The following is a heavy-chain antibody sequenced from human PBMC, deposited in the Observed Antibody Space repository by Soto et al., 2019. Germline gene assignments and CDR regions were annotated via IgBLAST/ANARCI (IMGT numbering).Heavy chain of an antibody. Sequence: PSETLSLTCTVSGGSISSGGYYWNWIRQHPGKGLEWIGYIYYSGSTYYNPSLQSRLTISVDTSQNEFSLNLSSVTAADTAVYYCARDKGVVTMVRGAPSRYYYYMDVWGKGTTVTVSS. D-gene: IGHD3-10*01. CDR2: IYYSGST. CDR3: ARDKGVVTMVRGAPSRYYYYMDV. CDR1: GGSISSGGYY. J-gene: IGHJ6*03. V-gene: IGHV4-31*03.